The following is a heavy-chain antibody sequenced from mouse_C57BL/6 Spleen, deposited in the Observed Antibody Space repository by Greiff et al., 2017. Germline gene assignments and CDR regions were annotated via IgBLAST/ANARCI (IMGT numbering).Heavy chain of an antibody. J-gene: IGHJ2*01. D-gene: IGHD2-3*01. V-gene: IGHV1-55*01. CDR3: ARAEMVRRYFGY. CDR2: IYPGSGST. Sequence: QVQLQQPGAELVKPGASVKMSCKASGYTFTSYWITWVKQRPGQGLEWIGDIYPGSGSTNYNEKFKSKATLTVDTSSSTAYMQLSSLTSEDSAVYYYARAEMVRRYFGYWGQGTTLPVSS. CDR1: GYTFTSYW.